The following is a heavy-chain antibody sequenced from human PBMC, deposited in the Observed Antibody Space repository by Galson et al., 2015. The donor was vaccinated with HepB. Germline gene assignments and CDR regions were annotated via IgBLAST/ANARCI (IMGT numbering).Heavy chain of an antibody. CDR2: IIPILGIA. CDR1: GGTFSSYA. Sequence: SVKVSCKASGGTFSSYAISWVRQAPGQGLEWMGRIIPILGIANYAQKFQGRVTITADKSTSTAYMELSSLRSEDTAVYYCARDSRPIITLYYYYYGMDVWGQGTTVTVSS. J-gene: IGHJ6*02. V-gene: IGHV1-69*04. CDR3: ARDSRPIITLYYYYYGMDV. D-gene: IGHD3-22*01.